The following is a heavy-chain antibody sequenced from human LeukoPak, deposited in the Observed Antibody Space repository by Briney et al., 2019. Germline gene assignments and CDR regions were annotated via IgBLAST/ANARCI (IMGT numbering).Heavy chain of an antibody. CDR1: GFTFTSSA. CDR2: IVVGSGNT. Sequence: SVKVSCKASGFTFTSSAVQWERQARGQRLEWIGWIVVGSGNTNYAQKFQERVTITSDMSTSTAYMELSSLRSEDTAVYYCAAEGSIAVAGPLGYWGQGTLVTVSS. V-gene: IGHV1-58*01. J-gene: IGHJ4*02. CDR3: AAEGSIAVAGPLGY. D-gene: IGHD6-19*01.